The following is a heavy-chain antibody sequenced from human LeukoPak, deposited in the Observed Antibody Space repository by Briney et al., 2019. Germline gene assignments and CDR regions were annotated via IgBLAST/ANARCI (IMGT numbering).Heavy chain of an antibody. D-gene: IGHD1-26*01. V-gene: IGHV3-23*01. CDR1: GFTFSSYA. CDR2: ISGSGGST. CDR3: ARGVGGSYYFDY. Sequence: GGSLRLSCAASGFTFSSYAMSWVRQAPGKGLEWVSAISGSGGSTYYADSVKGRFTISRDNSKNTLYLQMNSLRAEDTAVYYCARGVGGSYYFDYWGQGTLVTVSS. J-gene: IGHJ4*02.